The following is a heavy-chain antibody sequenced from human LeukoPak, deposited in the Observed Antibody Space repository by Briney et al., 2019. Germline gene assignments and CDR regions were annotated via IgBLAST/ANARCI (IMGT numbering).Heavy chain of an antibody. V-gene: IGHV4-39*01. D-gene: IGHD3-10*01. CDR2: IYFTGTT. Sequence: SETLSLTCTVSDGSIRDSHHYWGWIRPPPGKGLEWIGSIYFTGTTYHNPSLRSRVTISVDTSKNQFSLKLNSVTAADMAVYYCARVLITALRGPNRMDVWGQGITVTVSS. CDR1: DGSIRDSHHY. J-gene: IGHJ6*02. CDR3: ARVLITALRGPNRMDV.